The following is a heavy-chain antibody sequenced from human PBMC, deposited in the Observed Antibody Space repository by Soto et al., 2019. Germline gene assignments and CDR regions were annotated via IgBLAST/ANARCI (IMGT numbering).Heavy chain of an antibody. CDR2: ISAYNGNT. V-gene: IGHV1-18*01. Sequence: QVQLVQSGAEVKKPGASVKVSCKASGYTFTSYGISWVRQAPGQGLAWMGWISAYNGNTNYAQQLKGRVTMTTDTYTSTAYMELRSLRSDDTAVYYCARSPTYDSSGYYYGGWFDPWGQGTLVTVSS. CDR3: ARSPTYDSSGYYYGGWFDP. CDR1: GYTFTSYG. J-gene: IGHJ5*02. D-gene: IGHD3-22*01.